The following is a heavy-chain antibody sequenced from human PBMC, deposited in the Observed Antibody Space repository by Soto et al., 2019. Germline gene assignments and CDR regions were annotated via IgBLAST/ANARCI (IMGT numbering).Heavy chain of an antibody. CDR3: TKQPIKSFYGDSYYFDY. CDR1: GFTFSSYA. V-gene: IGHV3-23*01. Sequence: GGSLRLSCAASGFTFSSYAMSWVRQAPGKGLEWVSAISGSGGSTYYADSVKGRFTISRDNSKNTLYLQMNSLRAEDTAVYYCTKQPIKSFYGDSYYFDYWGQGTLVTVSS. J-gene: IGHJ4*02. CDR2: ISGSGGST. D-gene: IGHD4-17*01.